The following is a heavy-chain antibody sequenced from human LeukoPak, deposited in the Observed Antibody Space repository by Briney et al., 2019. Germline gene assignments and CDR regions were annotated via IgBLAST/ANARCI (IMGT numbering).Heavy chain of an antibody. Sequence: SETLSLTCAVYGGSFSGYYWSWIRQPPGKGLEWIGEINHSGSTNYNPSLKSRVTISVDTSKNQFSLKLSSVTAEDTAVYYCARDRYYSDMRGHMDVWGKGTAVTVSS. J-gene: IGHJ6*03. V-gene: IGHV4-34*01. CDR1: GGSFSGYY. D-gene: IGHD3-22*01. CDR2: INHSGST. CDR3: ARDRYYSDMRGHMDV.